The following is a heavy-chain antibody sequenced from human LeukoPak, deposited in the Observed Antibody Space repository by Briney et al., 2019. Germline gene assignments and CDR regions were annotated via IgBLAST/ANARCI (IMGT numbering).Heavy chain of an antibody. CDR1: GYTFTSYG. Sequence: ASVKVSCKASGYTFTSYGISWVRQAPGQGVEWMGWVSAYNGNTNYAQKLQGRVTMTTDTSTSTAYMELRSLRSDDTAVYYCATQSSGWYLEEGFDIWGQGTMVTVSS. CDR2: VSAYNGNT. J-gene: IGHJ3*02. D-gene: IGHD6-19*01. V-gene: IGHV1-18*01. CDR3: ATQSSGWYLEEGFDI.